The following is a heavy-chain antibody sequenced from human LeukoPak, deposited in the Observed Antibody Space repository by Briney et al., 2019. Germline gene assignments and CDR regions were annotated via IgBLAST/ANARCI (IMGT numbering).Heavy chain of an antibody. CDR3: AREGVGWGAFDI. D-gene: IGHD2-2*03. CDR1: GFPLSDYH. V-gene: IGHV3-11*01. CDR2: ISDSASTV. Sequence: PGGSLRLSCAASGFPLSDYHMSWIRQSAGRGLEWVSYISDSASTVFYADSVNSRFTNTRENSKNLLDMQINSPRADDTAVYYGAREGVGWGAFDIWGQGIKVTVSS. J-gene: IGHJ3*02.